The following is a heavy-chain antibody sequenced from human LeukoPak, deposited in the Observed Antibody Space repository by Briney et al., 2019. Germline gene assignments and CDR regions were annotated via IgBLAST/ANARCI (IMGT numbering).Heavy chain of an antibody. CDR1: GFTFSSYE. D-gene: IGHD4-17*01. Sequence: GGSLRLSCAASGFTFSSYEMNWVRQASGNGLEWVALINPDATDKRYVDSVKGRFTISRDNVKNSLYLELNSLRVEDTAVYYCARDPFNGAVDYWGQGTLVTVSS. CDR3: ARDPFNGAVDY. CDR2: INPDATDK. J-gene: IGHJ4*02. V-gene: IGHV3-7*01.